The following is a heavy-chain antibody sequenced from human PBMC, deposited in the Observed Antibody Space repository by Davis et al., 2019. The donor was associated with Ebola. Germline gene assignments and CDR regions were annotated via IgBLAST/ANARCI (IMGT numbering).Heavy chain of an antibody. D-gene: IGHD3-22*01. V-gene: IGHV1-69*13. J-gene: IGHJ4*02. Sequence: SVKVSCKASGGTFSSYAISWVRQAPGQGLDWMGGIIPVFGIPKYAQKFQGRVTITADESTSTAYMELSSLRSEDTAMYYCARDRYSDGSGYFFGQSHWGQGTLVTVSS. CDR2: IIPVFGIP. CDR3: ARDRYSDGSGYFFGQSH. CDR1: GGTFSSYA.